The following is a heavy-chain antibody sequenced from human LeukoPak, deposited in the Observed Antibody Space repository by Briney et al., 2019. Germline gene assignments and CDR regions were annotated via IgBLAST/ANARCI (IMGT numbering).Heavy chain of an antibody. J-gene: IGHJ5*02. CDR1: GFTVSSNY. D-gene: IGHD3-3*01. Sequence: AGGSLRLSRAASGFTVSSNYMSWVRQAPGKGLEWVSVIYSGGSTYYADSVKGRFTISRDNSKNTLYLQMNSLRAEDTAVYYCAGQRFGVGNNWFDPWGQGTLVTVSS. V-gene: IGHV3-66*04. CDR3: AGQRFGVGNNWFDP. CDR2: IYSGGST.